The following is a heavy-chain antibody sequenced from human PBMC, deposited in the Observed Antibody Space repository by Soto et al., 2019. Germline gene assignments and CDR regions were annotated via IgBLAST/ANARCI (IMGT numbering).Heavy chain of an antibody. V-gene: IGHV3-23*01. D-gene: IGHD2-8*01. J-gene: IGHJ3*01. CDR2: ISPNGDST. Sequence: EVQLLESRGGLVQPGGSLRLACAASGFTFNNYAMNWVRQAPGRGLEWVSIISPNGDSTYYADSVKGRFTISRDNSQNTVFLQMNSLRAEDTAIYFCAKVRLTDYLRYAPHLWGQGTLVTVSS. CDR1: GFTFNNYA. CDR3: AKVRLTDYLRYAPHL.